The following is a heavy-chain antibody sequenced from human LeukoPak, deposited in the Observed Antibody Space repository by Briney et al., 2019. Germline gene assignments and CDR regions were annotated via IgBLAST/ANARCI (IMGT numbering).Heavy chain of an antibody. V-gene: IGHV3-9*03. J-gene: IGHJ4*02. Sequence: GRSLRLSCAASGFTFDDYAMHWVRQAPGKGLEWVSGISWNSGSIGYADSVKGRFTISRDNAKNSLYLQMNSLRAEDMALYYCSKEVIGSLGFDYWGQGTLVTVSS. CDR3: SKEVIGSLGFDY. D-gene: IGHD3-16*01. CDR1: GFTFDDYA. CDR2: ISWNSGSI.